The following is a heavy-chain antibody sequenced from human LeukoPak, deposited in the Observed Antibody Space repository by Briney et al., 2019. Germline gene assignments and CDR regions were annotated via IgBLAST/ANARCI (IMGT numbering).Heavy chain of an antibody. CDR1: GFTFSSYA. V-gene: IGHV3-23*01. D-gene: IGHD1-26*01. J-gene: IGHJ4*02. CDR2: IDIGGGST. CDR3: AKDHRGSFTD. Sequence: PGGSLRLSCAASGFTFSSYAMSWVRQALGMGLQLVSAIDIGGGSTYSADSVKGRFTISRDNSKNTLYLQMDSLRAEDTAIYFCAKDHRGSFTDWGQGTLVTVSS.